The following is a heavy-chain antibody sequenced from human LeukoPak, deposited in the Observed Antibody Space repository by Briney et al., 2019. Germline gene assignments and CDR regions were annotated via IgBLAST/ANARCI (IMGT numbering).Heavy chain of an antibody. J-gene: IGHJ6*02. CDR3: AREGSYYGSGTDYYGMDV. D-gene: IGHD3-10*01. CDR1: GFTFDDYG. Sequence: GGSLRLSCAASGFTFDDYGMSWVRQAPGKGLEWVSGINWNGGSTGYADSVKGRFTISRDNAKNSLYLQMNSLRAEDTALYYCAREGSYYGSGTDYYGMDVWGQGTTVTVSS. CDR2: INWNGGST. V-gene: IGHV3-20*04.